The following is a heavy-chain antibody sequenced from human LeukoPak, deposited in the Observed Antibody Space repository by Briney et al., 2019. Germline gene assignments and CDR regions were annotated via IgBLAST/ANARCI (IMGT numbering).Heavy chain of an antibody. J-gene: IGHJ3*02. Sequence: GASVKVSCKASGYTFTSYGISWVRQAPGQGLEWMGWISAYNGNTNYAQKFQGRVTMTEDTSTDTAYMELSSLRSEDTAVYYCATTDSSGYYPVDAFDIWGQGTMVTVSS. V-gene: IGHV1-18*01. CDR2: ISAYNGNT. D-gene: IGHD3-22*01. CDR1: GYTFTSYG. CDR3: ATTDSSGYYPVDAFDI.